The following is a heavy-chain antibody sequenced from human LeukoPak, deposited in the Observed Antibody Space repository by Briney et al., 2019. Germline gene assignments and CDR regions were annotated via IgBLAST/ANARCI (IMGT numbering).Heavy chain of an antibody. V-gene: IGHV4-59*01. D-gene: IGHD5-12*01. CDR1: GGSISGYY. Sequence: PSETLSLTCSVSGGSISGYYWSWIRQSPGKGLEWIAYIYYSGSTNYNPSLKSRVTISVDTSKNQFSLKLSSVTAADTAVYYCARAATAATILDYWGQGTLVTVSS. CDR3: ARAATAATILDY. J-gene: IGHJ4*02. CDR2: IYYSGST.